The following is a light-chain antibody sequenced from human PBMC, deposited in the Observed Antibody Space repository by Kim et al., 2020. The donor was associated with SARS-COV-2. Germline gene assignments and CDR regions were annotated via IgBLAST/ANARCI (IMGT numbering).Light chain of an antibody. J-gene: IGKJ1*01. CDR2: DAS. Sequence: DIQMTQSPSTLSAAVGDRVTIACRASQNINVWLAWYQQKPGKAPKALIHDASTLETGVPSRFSGSRSGTEFTLTISNLQPDDFATYYCQQYSSYFWTFGQGTKVDIK. V-gene: IGKV1-5*01. CDR1: QNINVW. CDR3: QQYSSYFWT.